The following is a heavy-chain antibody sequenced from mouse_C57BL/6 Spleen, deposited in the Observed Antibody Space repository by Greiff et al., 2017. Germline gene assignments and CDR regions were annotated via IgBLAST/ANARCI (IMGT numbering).Heavy chain of an antibody. D-gene: IGHD2-1*01. CDR2: IWTGGGT. Sequence: VKLVESGPGLVAPSQSLSITCTVSGFSLTSYAISWVRQPPGTGLEWLGVIWTGGGTNYNSALKSRLSISKDNSKSQVFLKMNSLQTDDTARYYCARHYGNYNDYYAMDYWGQGTSGTVSA. V-gene: IGHV2-9-1*01. CDR1: GFSLTSYA. CDR3: ARHYGNYNDYYAMDY. J-gene: IGHJ4*01.